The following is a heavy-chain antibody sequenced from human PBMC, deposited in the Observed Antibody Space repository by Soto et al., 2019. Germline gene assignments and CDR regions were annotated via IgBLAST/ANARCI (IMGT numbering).Heavy chain of an antibody. CDR1: GGTFSSYA. J-gene: IGHJ6*02. CDR2: IIPIFGTA. Sequence: ASVKVSCKASGGTFSSYAISWVRQAPGQGLEWMGGIIPIFGTANYAQKFQGRVTITADESTSTAYMELSSLRSEDTAVYYCASCVATINYYYGVDVWGQGTTVTVSS. V-gene: IGHV1-69*13. D-gene: IGHD5-12*01. CDR3: ASCVATINYYYGVDV.